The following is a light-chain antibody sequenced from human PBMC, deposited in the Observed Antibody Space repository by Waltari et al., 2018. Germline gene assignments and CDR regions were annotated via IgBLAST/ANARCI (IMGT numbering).Light chain of an antibody. Sequence: IVLTPSPGTLSVSPGERVTLSCRASQSVSRTLSWYQQKPGQAPRLLIYDASTRATGIPDRFSGSGSGTDFSLTISRLEPEDFAVYYCQKYGTLPATFGQGTKVEIK. CDR1: QSVSRT. CDR3: QKYGTLPAT. CDR2: DAS. J-gene: IGKJ1*01. V-gene: IGKV3-20*01.